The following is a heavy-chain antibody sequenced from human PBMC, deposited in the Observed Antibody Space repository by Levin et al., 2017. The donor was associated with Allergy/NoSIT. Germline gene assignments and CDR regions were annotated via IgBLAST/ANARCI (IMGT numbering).Heavy chain of an antibody. CDR2: IYYSGST. Sequence: PSETLSLTCTVSGGSISSGGYYWSWVRQHPGKGLEWIGYIYYSGSTYYNPSLKSRVSISVDTSNNQFSLKLSSVTAADTAVYYCARGGAYYGGGPYYFDYWGQGTLVTVSS. CDR1: GGSISSGGYY. D-gene: IGHD4-23*01. CDR3: ARGGAYYGGGPYYFDY. J-gene: IGHJ4*02. V-gene: IGHV4-31*03.